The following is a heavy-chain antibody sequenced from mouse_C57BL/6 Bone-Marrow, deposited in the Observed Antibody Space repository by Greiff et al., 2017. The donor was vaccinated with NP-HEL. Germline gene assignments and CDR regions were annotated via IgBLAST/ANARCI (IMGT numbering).Heavy chain of an antibody. V-gene: IGHV5-6*02. J-gene: IGHJ3*01. CDR3: ARPNYYYGRAWFAY. CDR2: ISSGGSYT. D-gene: IGHD1-1*01. Sequence: DVMLVESGGDLVKPGGSLKLSCAASGFTFSSYGMSWVRQTPDKRLEWVATISSGGSYTYYPDSVKGRFTISRDNAKNTLYLQMSSLKSEDTAMYYCARPNYYYGRAWFAYWGQGTLVTVSA. CDR1: GFTFSSYG.